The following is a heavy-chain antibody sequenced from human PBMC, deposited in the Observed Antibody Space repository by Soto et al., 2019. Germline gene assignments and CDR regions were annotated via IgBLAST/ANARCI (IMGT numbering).Heavy chain of an antibody. J-gene: IGHJ6*02. V-gene: IGHV1-18*01. D-gene: IGHD3-10*01. CDR3: ATGGVPYGMDV. Sequence: ASVKVSCKASGYTFTSYGISWVRQAPGQGLEWMGWISAYNGNTNYAQKLQGRVTMTEDTSTGTAYMELRSLRSEDTAVYYCATGGVPYGMDVWGQGTTVTVSS. CDR2: ISAYNGNT. CDR1: GYTFTSYG.